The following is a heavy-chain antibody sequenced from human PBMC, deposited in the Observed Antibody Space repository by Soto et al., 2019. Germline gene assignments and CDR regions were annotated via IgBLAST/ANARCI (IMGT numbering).Heavy chain of an antibody. J-gene: IGHJ4*02. CDR2: IYYSENT. CDR3: ARASPWYYDILTGYYRANSPSGIPFDY. Sequence: SETLCLTCTVSDGSIRTVGYYWSWIRQHPGKGLEWIGYIYYSENTYYNPSLKSRVTISVDTSKNQFSLKLSSVTAADTAVYYCARASPWYYDILTGYYRANSPSGIPFDYWGQGTLVTVSS. D-gene: IGHD3-9*01. V-gene: IGHV4-31*03. CDR1: DGSIRTVGYY.